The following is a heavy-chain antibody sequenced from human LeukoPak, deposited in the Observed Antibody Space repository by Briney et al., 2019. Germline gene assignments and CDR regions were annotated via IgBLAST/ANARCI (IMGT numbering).Heavy chain of an antibody. V-gene: IGHV4-59*01. J-gene: IGHJ5*02. Sequence: SETLSLTCTVSGGSISNYHWSWIRQPPGKGLEWIRSIHYSGSTNYNPFLKSRVTISVDTSKNQFSLKPTSMTTADTAAYYCARTRTTGYIYGWDTWGQGTLVTVSS. D-gene: IGHD5-18*01. CDR3: ARTRTTGYIYGWDT. CDR2: IHYSGST. CDR1: GGSISNYH.